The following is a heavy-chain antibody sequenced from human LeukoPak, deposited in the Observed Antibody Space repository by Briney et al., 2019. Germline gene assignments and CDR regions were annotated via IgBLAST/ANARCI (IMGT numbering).Heavy chain of an antibody. CDR3: ARGTIIAVAGRDYYYYGMDV. Sequence: GASVKVSCKASGGTFSSYAISWVRQAPGQGLEWMGRIIPILGIANYAQKFQGRVTITADKSTSTAYMELSSLRSEDTAVYYCARGTIIAVAGRDYYYYGMDVWGQGTTVTVSS. V-gene: IGHV1-69*04. J-gene: IGHJ6*02. D-gene: IGHD6-19*01. CDR2: IIPILGIA. CDR1: GGTFSSYA.